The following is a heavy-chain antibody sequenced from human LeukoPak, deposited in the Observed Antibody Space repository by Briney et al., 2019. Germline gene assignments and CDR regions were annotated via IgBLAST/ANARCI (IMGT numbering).Heavy chain of an antibody. CDR2: ISDSGST. CDR3: ARWVGNRNWFDP. J-gene: IGHJ5*02. V-gene: IGHV4-39*07. CDR1: GGSISSGNYL. D-gene: IGHD1-26*01. Sequence: SETLSLTCSVSGGSISSGNYLGGFIRQSPGKGLEWIGSISDSGSTFYNPSLKTRVTVSLGTSKNQFSLKVTSVTAADTAVYYCARWVGNRNWFDPWGQGTLVTVSS.